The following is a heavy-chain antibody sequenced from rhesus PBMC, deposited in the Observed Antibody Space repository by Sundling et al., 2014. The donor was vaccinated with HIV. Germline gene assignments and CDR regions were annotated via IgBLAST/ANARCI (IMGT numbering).Heavy chain of an antibody. Sequence: QVRLKESGPGLVKPSETLSLTCDVSGDSISGYSWSWIRQPPGKGLEWIGCIDANVADTNYNPSLKSRVSISRDTSKNQFSLRLSSVTAADTALYYCVRDDILDNFDLYTFDYWGPESWSPSPQ. CDR1: GDSISGYS. D-gene: IGHD3-9*01. CDR3: VRDDILDNFDLYTFDY. V-gene: IGHV4-81*01. CDR2: IDANVADT. J-gene: IGHJ4*01.